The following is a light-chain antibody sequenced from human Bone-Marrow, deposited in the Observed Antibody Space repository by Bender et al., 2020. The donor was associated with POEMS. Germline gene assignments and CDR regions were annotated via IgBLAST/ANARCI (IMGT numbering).Light chain of an antibody. J-gene: IGLJ2*01. Sequence: SYDLTQPPSVSVSPGQTASITCSGDQLGDKYVCWYQQKPGQSPVLVIYQDNKRPPGIPERFSGSNSGDTATLTISGTQALDEADYYCQTWDSGTHGVFGGGTKLTVL. CDR2: QDN. V-gene: IGLV3-1*01. CDR3: QTWDSGTHGV. CDR1: QLGDKY.